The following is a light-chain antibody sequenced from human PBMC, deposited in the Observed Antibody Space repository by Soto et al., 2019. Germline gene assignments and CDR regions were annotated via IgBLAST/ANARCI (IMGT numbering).Light chain of an antibody. CDR1: SNDVGGYNY. CDR3: SSYTSSSTYV. Sequence: QSALTQPASVSGSPGQSIAISCTGTSNDVGGYNYISWYQQHPGKAPKLMVYDVSNRPSGVFNRFSGSKSGNTASLTISGLQAEDEADYYCSSYTSSSTYVFGTGTKVTVL. J-gene: IGLJ1*01. CDR2: DVS. V-gene: IGLV2-14*01.